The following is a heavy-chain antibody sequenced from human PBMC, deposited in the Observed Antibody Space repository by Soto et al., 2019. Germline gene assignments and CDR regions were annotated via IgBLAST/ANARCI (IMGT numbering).Heavy chain of an antibody. V-gene: IGHV5-51*01. Sequence: GEALKISFNVSGYTFTNYWIGWVREMPGKGMMWIGIIYPGASDTKYIAAFHGQVTISSDKSITTTYLRLTSVKASDTAIYYCAAAIFYYGMDVWGQGTMVTVSS. CDR2: IYPGASDT. CDR1: GYTFTNYW. D-gene: IGHD6-25*01. J-gene: IGHJ6*02. CDR3: AAAIFYYGMDV.